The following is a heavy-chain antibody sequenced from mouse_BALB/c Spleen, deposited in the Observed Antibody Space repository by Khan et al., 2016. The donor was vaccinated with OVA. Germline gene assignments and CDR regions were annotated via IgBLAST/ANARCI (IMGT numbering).Heavy chain of an antibody. CDR3: TRSYDSYYFDY. CDR1: GYSFTSYW. Sequence: VQLQQSGTVLARPGASVKMSCKASGYSFTSYWMHWVKQRPGLGLEWIGAFYPGISDTRYNQKFKGKAKLTAVTSANTAYMELSSLTNEDSAVXCCTRSYDSYYFDYWGQGTLLTVSS. V-gene: IGHV1-5*01. J-gene: IGHJ2*01. CDR2: FYPGISDT. D-gene: IGHD2-4*01.